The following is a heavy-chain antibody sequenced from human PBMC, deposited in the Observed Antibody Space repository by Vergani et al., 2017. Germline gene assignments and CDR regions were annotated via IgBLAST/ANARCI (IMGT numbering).Heavy chain of an antibody. J-gene: IGHJ4*02. Sequence: QVQLVESGGGVVQPGGSRRLSCAASGFSFSSYGMHWVRQVPGKGLEWVAYIQYDASDPNYADSVKGRFTLSRDFSKNTLYLQMNSLRTDDTATYYCAKHFRGWGIDYWGQGTQVIVSS. V-gene: IGHV3-30*02. CDR3: AKHFRGWGIDY. D-gene: IGHD3-16*01. CDR2: IQYDASDP. CDR1: GFSFSSYG.